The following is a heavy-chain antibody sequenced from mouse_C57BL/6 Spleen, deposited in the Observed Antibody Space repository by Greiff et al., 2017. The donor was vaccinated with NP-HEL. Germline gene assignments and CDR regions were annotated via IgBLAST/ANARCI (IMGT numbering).Heavy chain of an antibody. V-gene: IGHV10-1*01. J-gene: IGHJ2*01. CDR1: GFSFNTYA. CDR2: IRSKSNNYAT. CDR3: VRGGGTAFDY. Sequence: EVMLVESGGGLVQPKGSLKLSCAASGFSFNTYAMNWVRQAPGKGLEWVARIRSKSNNYATYYADSVKDRFTISRDDSESMLYLQMNNLKTEDTAMYYCVRGGGTAFDYWGQGTTLTVSS. D-gene: IGHD4-1*01.